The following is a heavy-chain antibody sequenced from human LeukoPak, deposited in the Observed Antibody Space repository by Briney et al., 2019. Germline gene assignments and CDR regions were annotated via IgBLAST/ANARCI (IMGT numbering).Heavy chain of an antibody. D-gene: IGHD7-27*01. Sequence: PSETLSLTCTVAGGSMSNYYCSWIRQSAGKGLEWIGQVYSSGHTNYNPSLKSRVTMSVDTSKNQFSLSLSSLTGADTAVYYCARRTWGSDFDYWGQGTPVTVSS. J-gene: IGHJ4*02. CDR3: ARRTWGSDFDY. V-gene: IGHV4-4*07. CDR1: GGSMSNYY. CDR2: VYSSGHT.